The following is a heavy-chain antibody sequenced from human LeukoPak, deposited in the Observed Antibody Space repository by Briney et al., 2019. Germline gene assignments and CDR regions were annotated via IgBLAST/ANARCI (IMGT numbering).Heavy chain of an antibody. J-gene: IGHJ4*02. CDR3: ALGYCSGGSCQHSYYFDY. Sequence: SATLSPTCAVYGGSFSGYYWSWIRQPPGRGLEWIGEIMHSGSTNYNPSLKSRVTISVDTSKNQFSLKLSSVTAADTAVYYCALGYCSGGSCQHSYYFDYWGQGTLVTVSS. V-gene: IGHV4-34*12. CDR1: GGSFSGYY. CDR2: IMHSGST. D-gene: IGHD2-15*01.